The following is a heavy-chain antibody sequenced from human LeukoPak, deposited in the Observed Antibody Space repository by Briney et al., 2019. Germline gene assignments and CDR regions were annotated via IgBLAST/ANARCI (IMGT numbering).Heavy chain of an antibody. Sequence: PSETLSLTCTVSGGSISSYYWSWIRRPPGKGLEWIAYIYYSGSTNYNPSLKSRVTISVDTSKNQFSLKLSSVTAADTAVYYCARDRGLTTSGGVGFDYWGQGTLVTVSS. J-gene: IGHJ4*02. CDR1: GGSISSYY. CDR2: IYYSGST. CDR3: ARDRGLTTSGGVGFDY. D-gene: IGHD4/OR15-4a*01. V-gene: IGHV4-59*01.